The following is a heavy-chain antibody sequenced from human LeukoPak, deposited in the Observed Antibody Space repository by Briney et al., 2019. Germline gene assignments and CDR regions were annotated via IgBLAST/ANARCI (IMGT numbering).Heavy chain of an antibody. CDR3: ARGSGRRGPPRDKIYSNYVVYYYGMDV. J-gene: IGHJ6*02. CDR2: ISSSSSTI. CDR1: GFTFSSYS. V-gene: IGHV3-48*02. D-gene: IGHD4-11*01. Sequence: GGSLRLSCAASGFTFSSYSMNWVRQAPGKGLEWVSYISSSSSTIYYADSVKGRFTISRDNAKNSLYLQMNSLRDEDTAVYYCARGSGRRGPPRDKIYSNYVVYYYGMDVWGQGTTVTVSS.